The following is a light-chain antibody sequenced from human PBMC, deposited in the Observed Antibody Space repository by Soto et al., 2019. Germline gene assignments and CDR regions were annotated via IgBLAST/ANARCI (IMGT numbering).Light chain of an antibody. CDR2: WAS. J-gene: IGKJ1*01. Sequence: DIVMTQSPDSLAVSLGERANINCKSSQSVLYSADNKNYFGWFQQKQGQPPKLVIYWASTRESGVPDRFSGSGSGTDFTLTISSLQAEDVAVYYCQQYYSIPRTFGQGTKVEIK. CDR3: QQYYSIPRT. CDR1: QSVLYSADNKNY. V-gene: IGKV4-1*01.